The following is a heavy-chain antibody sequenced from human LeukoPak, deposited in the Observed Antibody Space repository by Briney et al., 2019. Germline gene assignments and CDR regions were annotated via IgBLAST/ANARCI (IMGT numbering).Heavy chain of an antibody. Sequence: GGSLRLSCAASGFSFSNYAMSWVRQAPARGPEWVSSIRGDGETFYADSVKGRFTISRDNSKNTLYLQMNSLRAEDTAVYYCAKDPLGSGSYYFDYWGQGTLVTVSS. D-gene: IGHD3-10*01. J-gene: IGHJ4*02. CDR2: IRGDGET. V-gene: IGHV3-23*01. CDR1: GFSFSNYA. CDR3: AKDPLGSGSYYFDY.